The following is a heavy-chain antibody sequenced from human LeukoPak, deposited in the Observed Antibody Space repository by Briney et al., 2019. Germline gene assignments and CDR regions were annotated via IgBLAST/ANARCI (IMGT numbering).Heavy chain of an antibody. CDR3: ARRSMVQHMDV. CDR1: GYTFTNHS. J-gene: IGHJ6*03. D-gene: IGHD3-10*01. V-gene: IGHV7-4-1*02. Sequence: ASVKVSCEASGYTFTNHSINWVRQAPGQGLEYMGWINTNTGNPTYAQAFTGRIVFSLDTSVSTAYLQIRSLKAEDTAVYFCARRSMVQHMDVWGKGTTVIVSS. CDR2: INTNTGNP.